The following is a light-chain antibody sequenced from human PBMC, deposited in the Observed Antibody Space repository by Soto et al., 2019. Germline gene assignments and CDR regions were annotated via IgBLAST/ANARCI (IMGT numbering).Light chain of an antibody. CDR2: EVN. CDR3: SSYTTDTIWV. V-gene: IGLV2-14*01. J-gene: IGLJ3*02. Sequence: QSALTQPASVSGSPGQSITLSCIGTGSDVGSYNYVSWYQQRPGKAPKLMIYEVNNRPSGVSDRFSGSKSVNTASLTISGLQSEDEATYYCSSYTTDTIWVFGGGTKLTVL. CDR1: GSDVGSYNY.